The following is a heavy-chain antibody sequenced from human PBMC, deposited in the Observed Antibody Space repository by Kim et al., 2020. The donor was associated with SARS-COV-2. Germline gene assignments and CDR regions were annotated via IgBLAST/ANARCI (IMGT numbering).Heavy chain of an antibody. CDR2: IYHSGST. J-gene: IGHJ4*02. CDR3: GGRPFGVVRGADY. D-gene: IGHD3-3*01. Sequence: SETLSLTCAVSGGSISSSNWWSWVRQPPGKGLEWIGEIYHSGSTNYNPSLKSRVTISVDKSKNQFSLKLSSVTAADTAVYYCGGRPFGVVRGADYWGQGTLVTVSS. V-gene: IGHV4-4*02. CDR1: GGSISSSNW.